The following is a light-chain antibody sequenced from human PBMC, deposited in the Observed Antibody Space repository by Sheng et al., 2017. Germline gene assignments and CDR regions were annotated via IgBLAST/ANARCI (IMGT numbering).Light chain of an antibody. CDR2: DAS. CDR3: QQYRNLPS. Sequence: DIQMTQSPSSLSASVGDRVTITCQASQDISNYLNWYQQKPGKAPKVLIHDASVLEKGVPSRFSGSGSGTDFILTIRSLQPEDMATYYCQQYRNLPSFGGGTKVEIK. J-gene: IGKJ4*01. V-gene: IGKV1-33*01. CDR1: QDISNY.